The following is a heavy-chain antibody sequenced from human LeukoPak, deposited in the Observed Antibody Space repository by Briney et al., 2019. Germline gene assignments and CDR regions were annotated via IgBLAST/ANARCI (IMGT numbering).Heavy chain of an antibody. D-gene: IGHD3-10*01. J-gene: IGHJ4*02. CDR3: AAERVWFGELFPDF. Sequence: SETLSLTCTVSGGSISSYYWSWIRQPPGKGLEWIGYIYYDGGTTYTPSLKRRVTISIDTSKYQFSLNLRSVTAADTAVYYCAAERVWFGELFPDFWGQGTLVTVSS. CDR1: GGSISSYY. CDR2: IYYDGGT. V-gene: IGHV4-59*08.